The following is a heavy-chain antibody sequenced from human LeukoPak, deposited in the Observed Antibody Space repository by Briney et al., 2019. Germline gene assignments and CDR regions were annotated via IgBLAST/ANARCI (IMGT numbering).Heavy chain of an antibody. CDR1: GGSISSSSYY. D-gene: IGHD3-9*01. Sequence: SETLSLTCTVSGGSISSSSYYWGWIRQPPGKGLEWIGSIYYSGSTYHNPSLKSRVSISVDTSKNQFSPKLTSVTAADTAVYYCARQLEGHYDILTGYYHYYYYMDVWGKGTTVTVSS. V-gene: IGHV4-39*01. CDR3: ARQLEGHYDILTGYYHYYYYMDV. J-gene: IGHJ6*03. CDR2: IYYSGST.